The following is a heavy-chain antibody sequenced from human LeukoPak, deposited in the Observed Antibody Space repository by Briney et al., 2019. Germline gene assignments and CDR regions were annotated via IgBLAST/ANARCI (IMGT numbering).Heavy chain of an antibody. CDR1: GFTFSSYG. Sequence: PGRSLRLSCAASGFTFSSYGMHWVRQAPGKGLEWVAVISYGGSNKYYADSVKGRFTISRDNSKNTLYLQMNSLRAEDTAVYYCAGSSWYYYDSSGNAFDIWGQGTMVTVSS. D-gene: IGHD3-22*01. CDR2: ISYGGSNK. J-gene: IGHJ3*02. CDR3: AGSSWYYYDSSGNAFDI. V-gene: IGHV3-30*03.